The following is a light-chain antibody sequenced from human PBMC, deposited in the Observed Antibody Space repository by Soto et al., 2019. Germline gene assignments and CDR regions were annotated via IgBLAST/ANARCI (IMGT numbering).Light chain of an antibody. CDR1: QSIRNY. CDR3: QQRSDWPLT. CDR2: DAS. Sequence: IVLTQSPGTLSLSPGERAKLSCRASQSIRNYLAWYQQKPGQAPRLLIYDASNRATGIPARFSGSGSGTDFTLSISSLEPEDVAVYYCQQRSDWPLTFGGGTKVDIK. V-gene: IGKV3-11*01. J-gene: IGKJ4*01.